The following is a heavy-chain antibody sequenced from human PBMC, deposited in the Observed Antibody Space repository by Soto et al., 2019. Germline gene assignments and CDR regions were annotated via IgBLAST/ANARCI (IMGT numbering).Heavy chain of an antibody. CDR2: IYWDDDK. V-gene: IGHV2-5*02. D-gene: IGHD5-18*01. CDR1: GFSLSTSGVG. CDR3: AHRPRGLYSSSFDY. J-gene: IGHJ4*02. Sequence: HITLKESGPTLVKPTQTLTLTCTFSGFSLSTSGVGVGWIRQPPGKALEWLALIYWDDDKRYSPSLKSRLTITKDTSKNQVVLTMTNMDPVDTATYYCAHRPRGLYSSSFDYWGQGTLVTVSS.